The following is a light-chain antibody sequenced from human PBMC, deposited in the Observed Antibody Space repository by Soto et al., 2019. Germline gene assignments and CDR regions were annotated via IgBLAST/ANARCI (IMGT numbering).Light chain of an antibody. CDR1: QSVSNNY. CDR2: GAS. J-gene: IGKJ1*01. CDR3: QQYGSSGT. Sequence: ENVLTQSPGTLSLSPGERATLSCRASQSVSNNYLAWYQQKPGQAPRLLIHGASNRATGIPDRFSGSGSGTDFTLTISRLEPEDFAVYYCQQYGSSGTFGQGTKVDIK. V-gene: IGKV3-20*01.